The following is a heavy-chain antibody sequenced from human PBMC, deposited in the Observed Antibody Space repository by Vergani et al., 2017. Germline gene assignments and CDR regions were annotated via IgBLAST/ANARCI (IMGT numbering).Heavy chain of an antibody. J-gene: IGHJ6*03. CDR3: ARVFGLDDFWSGYYLYYYYYMDV. V-gene: IGHV1-18*01. CDR1: GYTFTSYG. CDR2: ISAYNGNT. D-gene: IGHD3-3*01. Sequence: QVQLVQSGAEVKKPGASVKVSCKASGYTFTSYGISWVRQAPGQGLEWMGWISAYNGNTNYAQKLQGSVTMTTDTSTSTAYMELRSLRSDDTAVYYCARVFGLDDFWSGYYLYYYYYMDVWGKGTTVTVS.